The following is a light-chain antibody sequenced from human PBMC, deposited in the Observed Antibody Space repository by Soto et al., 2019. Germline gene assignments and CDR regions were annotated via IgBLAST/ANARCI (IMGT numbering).Light chain of an antibody. V-gene: IGKV1-9*01. CDR1: QGISSY. CDR2: AAS. J-gene: IGKJ4*01. CDR3: QQLNSYPS. Sequence: DLQLTQSPSFLSASVGDRVTITCRASQGISSYLAWYQQKPGKAPKLLIYAASTLQSGVPSRFSGSGSGTEFTLTISSLQPEDFATYYCQQLNSYPSFGGGTKVDIK.